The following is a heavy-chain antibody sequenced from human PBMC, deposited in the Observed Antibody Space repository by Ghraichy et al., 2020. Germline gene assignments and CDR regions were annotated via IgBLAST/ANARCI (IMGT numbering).Heavy chain of an antibody. D-gene: IGHD7-27*01. Sequence: GESLNISCKGSGYSFTNYWIGWVRQMPGKGLEWMGIVYPDDSDTRYSPSLEGQVTMSVDKSINTAYLQWSSLKASDTAMYFCARKATGDYKTYYYFDLWGRGTLVTVSS. CDR1: GYSFTNYW. V-gene: IGHV5-51*01. J-gene: IGHJ2*01. CDR2: VYPDDSDT. CDR3: ARKATGDYKTYYYFDL.